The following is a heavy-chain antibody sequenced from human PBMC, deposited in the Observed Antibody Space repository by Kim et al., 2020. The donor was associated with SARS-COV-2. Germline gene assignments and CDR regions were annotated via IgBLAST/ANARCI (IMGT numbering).Heavy chain of an antibody. J-gene: IGHJ4*02. V-gene: IGHV1-69*13. CDR3: AKHGRIAVAATGREYFDY. Sequence: SVKVSCRASGGTFSSYAISWVRQAPGQGLEWMGGIIPIFGTANYAQKFQGRVTITADESTSTAYMELSSLRSEDTAVYYCAKHGRIAVAATGREYFDYWGQGTLVTVSS. CDR2: IIPIFGTA. D-gene: IGHD6-19*01. CDR1: GGTFSSYA.